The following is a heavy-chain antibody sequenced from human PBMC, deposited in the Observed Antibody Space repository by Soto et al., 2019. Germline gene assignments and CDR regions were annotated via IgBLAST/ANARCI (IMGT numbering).Heavy chain of an antibody. CDR3: ARDRLGDSNYLDY. CDR1: GGSVSSGSYY. Sequence: SETLSLTCTVSGGSVSSGSYYWSWIRQPPGKGLEWIGYIYYSGSTNYNPSLKSRVTISVDTSKNQFSLKLSSVTAADTAVYYCARDRLGDSNYLDYWGQGTLVTVSS. J-gene: IGHJ4*02. D-gene: IGHD2-21*02. V-gene: IGHV4-61*01. CDR2: IYYSGST.